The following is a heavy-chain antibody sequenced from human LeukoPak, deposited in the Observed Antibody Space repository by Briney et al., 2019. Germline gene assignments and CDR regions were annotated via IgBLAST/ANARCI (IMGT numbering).Heavy chain of an antibody. V-gene: IGHV3-64*04. CDR2: ISSNGGST. Sequence: PGGSLRLSCAASGFTFSSYAMSWVRQAPGKGLEYVSGISSNGGSTYYADSVKGRFTISRDNAKNSLYLQMNSLRAEDTALYYCARGYCSSASCYAIGGYWGQGTLVTVSS. J-gene: IGHJ4*02. CDR3: ARGYCSSASCYAIGGY. D-gene: IGHD2-2*01. CDR1: GFTFSSYA.